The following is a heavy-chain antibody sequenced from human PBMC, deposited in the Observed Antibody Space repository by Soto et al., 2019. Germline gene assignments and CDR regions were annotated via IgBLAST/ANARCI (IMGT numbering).Heavy chain of an antibody. Sequence: PSETLSLTCTVSGGSISSGDYYWSWIRQPPGKGLEWIGYIYYSGSTYYNPSLKSRVTISVDTSKNQFSLKLSSVTAADTAVYYCARGVTIFGVAKTAYYYYGMDVWGQGTTVTVSS. J-gene: IGHJ6*02. CDR1: GGSISSGDYY. CDR2: IYYSGST. D-gene: IGHD3-3*01. V-gene: IGHV4-30-4*01. CDR3: ARGVTIFGVAKTAYYYYGMDV.